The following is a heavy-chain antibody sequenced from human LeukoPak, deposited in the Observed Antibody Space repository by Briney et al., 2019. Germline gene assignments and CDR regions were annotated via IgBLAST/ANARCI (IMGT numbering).Heavy chain of an antibody. D-gene: IGHD2-15*01. CDR1: GFTFSSYG. J-gene: IGHJ4*02. CDR2: IWYDGSNK. V-gene: IGHV3-33*01. CDR3: ARDSTLGYCSGGSCYFDY. Sequence: PGGSLRLSCAASGFTFSSYGMLWVRQAPGKGLEWVAVIWYDGSNKYYADSVKGRFTISRDNSKNTLYLQMNSLRAEDTAVYYCARDSTLGYCSGGSCYFDYWGQGTLVTVSS.